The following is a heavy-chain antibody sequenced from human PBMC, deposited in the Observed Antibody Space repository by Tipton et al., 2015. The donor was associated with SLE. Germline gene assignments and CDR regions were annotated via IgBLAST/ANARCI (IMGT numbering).Heavy chain of an antibody. D-gene: IGHD3-3*01. V-gene: IGHV4-31*03. J-gene: IGHJ3*02. CDR1: GVSITSGGYY. CDR2: IYYSGST. CDR3: AKVRDDFWSGLPPVNALDI. Sequence: TLSLTCTVSGVSITSGGYYWSWIHQHPGTGLEWVGYIYYSGSTYYSPSLKSRVTISLDTSKNQVSLKLSSVTAADTAVYYCAKVRDDFWSGLPPVNALDIWGQGTRVTVSS.